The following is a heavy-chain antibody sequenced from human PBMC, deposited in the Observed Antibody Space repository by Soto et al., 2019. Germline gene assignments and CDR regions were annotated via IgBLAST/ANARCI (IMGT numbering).Heavy chain of an antibody. CDR1: GGSISSYY. Sequence: PSETLSLTCTVSGGSISSYYWSWIRQPPGKGLEWIGYIYYSGSTNYNPSLKSRVTISVDTSKNQFSLKLSSVTAADTAVYYCARRRSCSSPSCYYYYYMDVWGKGTTVTVSS. J-gene: IGHJ6*03. CDR3: ARRRSCSSPSCYYYYYMDV. V-gene: IGHV4-59*01. D-gene: IGHD2-2*01. CDR2: IYYSGST.